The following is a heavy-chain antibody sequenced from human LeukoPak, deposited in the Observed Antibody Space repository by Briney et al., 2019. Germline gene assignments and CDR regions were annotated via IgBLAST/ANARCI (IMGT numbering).Heavy chain of an antibody. CDR2: IYSGGYSGGGP. Sequence: PGGSLRLSCAVSGFIVSSNHMNWVRQAPGKGLEWVSVIYSGGYSGGGPFYADSVKGRFTTSSDSSKNTQFLQMNSLRAEDTAVYYCARDVYGDGYNSFDYWGLGILVTVSS. D-gene: IGHD5-24*01. CDR1: GFIVSSNH. V-gene: IGHV3-66*01. CDR3: ARDVYGDGYNSFDY. J-gene: IGHJ4*02.